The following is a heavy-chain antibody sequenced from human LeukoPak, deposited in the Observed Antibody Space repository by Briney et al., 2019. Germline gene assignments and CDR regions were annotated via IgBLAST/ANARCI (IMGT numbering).Heavy chain of an antibody. D-gene: IGHD5-12*01. Sequence: SETLSLTCTVSGGSISSYYWSWIRQPPGKGLEWIGYIYYSGSTNYNPSLKSRVTISVDTSENQFSLKLSSVTAADTAVYYCARDRRLRHYYYYGMDVWGQGTTVTVSS. J-gene: IGHJ6*02. CDR3: ARDRRLRHYYYYGMDV. V-gene: IGHV4-59*01. CDR2: IYYSGST. CDR1: GGSISSYY.